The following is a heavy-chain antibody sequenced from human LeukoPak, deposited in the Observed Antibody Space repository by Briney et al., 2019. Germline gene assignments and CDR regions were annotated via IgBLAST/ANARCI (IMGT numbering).Heavy chain of an antibody. V-gene: IGHV4-30-4*01. J-gene: IGHJ6*02. D-gene: IGHD3-22*01. Sequence: PAETLSLTCTVSGGSISSGDYYWSWIRQPPGKGLEWIGYIYYSGSTYYDPSLKSRVTISVDTSKNQFSLKLSSVTAAATAVYYCARGAYYHDSSGYYYGEMRCYGMDVWGQGTTVTVSS. CDR2: IYYSGST. CDR3: ARGAYYHDSSGYYYGEMRCYGMDV. CDR1: GGSISSGDYY.